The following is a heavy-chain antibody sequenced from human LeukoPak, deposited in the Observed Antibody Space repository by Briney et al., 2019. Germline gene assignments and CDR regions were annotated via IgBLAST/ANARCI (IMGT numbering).Heavy chain of an antibody. D-gene: IGHD4-17*01. Sequence: GGSLRLSCAASGFTFSSYAMNWVRQAPGKGLEGISFISSNSRTILYTDSVKGRFTSSRDNAKNSLYLQMNNLRVEDSAAYYCARDVGVYGDYAILGYWGQGTLVTVSS. CDR2: ISSNSRTI. J-gene: IGHJ4*02. V-gene: IGHV3-48*01. CDR3: ARDVGVYGDYAILGY. CDR1: GFTFSSYA.